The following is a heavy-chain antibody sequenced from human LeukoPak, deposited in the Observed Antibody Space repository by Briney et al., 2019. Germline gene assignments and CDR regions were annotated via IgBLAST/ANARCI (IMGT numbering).Heavy chain of an antibody. J-gene: IGHJ6*03. CDR1: GFTLSSYW. CDR2: IKQDGSEK. CDR3: ARRGYCSSTSCYGRDVYYYYYHMDV. V-gene: IGHV3-7*01. D-gene: IGHD2-2*03. Sequence: GGSLRLSCAASGFTLSSYWMSWVRQAPGKGLEWVANIKQDGSEKYYVDSVKGRFTISRDNAKNSLYLQMNSLRAEDTAVYYCARRGYCSSTSCYGRDVYYYYYHMDVWGKGTTVTVSS.